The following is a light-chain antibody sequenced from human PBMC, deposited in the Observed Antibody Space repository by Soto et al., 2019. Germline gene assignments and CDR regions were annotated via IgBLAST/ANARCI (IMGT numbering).Light chain of an antibody. CDR3: QQYGSSPRNT. J-gene: IGKJ2*01. V-gene: IGKV3-20*01. CDR2: GAS. CDR1: QSVSSSY. Sequence: EIVLTQSPGTLSLSPGERATLSCRASQSVSSSYLAWYQHKPGQAPRLLIYGASSRATGIPDRFSGSGSGTDFTLTISRLEPEDFAVYYCQQYGSSPRNTFGQGTKLEIK.